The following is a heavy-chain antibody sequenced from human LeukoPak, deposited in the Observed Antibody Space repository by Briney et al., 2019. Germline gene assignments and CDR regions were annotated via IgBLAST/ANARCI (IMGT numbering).Heavy chain of an antibody. CDR2: IYPGDSDT. CDR3: ARSPGEMATMGAFDI. Sequence: GASLKISCKGSGYSFTSYWIGWVRQMPGKGLEWMGIIYPGDSDTRYSPSFQGQVTISADKSISTAYLQWSSLKASDTAMYYCARSPGEMATMGAFDIWGQGTMVTVSS. D-gene: IGHD5-24*01. V-gene: IGHV5-51*01. J-gene: IGHJ3*02. CDR1: GYSFTSYW.